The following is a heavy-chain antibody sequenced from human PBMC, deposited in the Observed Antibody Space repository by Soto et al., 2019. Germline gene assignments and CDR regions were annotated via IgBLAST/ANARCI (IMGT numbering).Heavy chain of an antibody. Sequence: QVQLQESGPGLVKPSQTLSLTCSVSGDYIHVGGYYWTWIRQRPGKALEWMGYIYYTGKTYYNPSLESRLTMSVDRSKNQFSLRLTSVTAADTAVYFCGRDLTRNANCIDTWGQGTLVTVSS. CDR2: IYYTGKT. V-gene: IGHV4-30-4*01. CDR1: GDYIHVGGYY. CDR3: GRDLTRNANCIDT. J-gene: IGHJ5*02.